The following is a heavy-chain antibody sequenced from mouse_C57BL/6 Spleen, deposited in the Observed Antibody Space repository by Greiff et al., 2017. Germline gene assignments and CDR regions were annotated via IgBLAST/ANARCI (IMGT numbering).Heavy chain of an antibody. CDR2: IRNKANGYTT. D-gene: IGHD1-1*01. CDR3: ARYYYGSSYVGYFDV. V-gene: IGHV7-3*01. CDR1: GFTFTDYY. J-gene: IGHJ1*03. Sequence: EVQVVESGGGLVQPGGSLSLSCAASGFTFTDYYMIWVRQPPGKALEWLGFIRNKANGYTTEYSASVKGRFTISRDNSQSILYRQMNALRAEDSATYYCARYYYGSSYVGYFDVWGTGTTVTVSS.